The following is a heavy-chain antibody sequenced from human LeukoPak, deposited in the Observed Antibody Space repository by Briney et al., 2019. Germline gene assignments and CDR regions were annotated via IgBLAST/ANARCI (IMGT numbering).Heavy chain of an antibody. CDR2: MNPKSGGT. D-gene: IGHD3-9*01. J-gene: IGHJ4*02. V-gene: IGHV1-2*02. CDR1: GYTFTGYY. Sequence: ASVKVSCKASGYTFTGYYVHWVRQAPGQGLEWMGWMNPKSGGTNYAQKFEARVTMDRDTSISTAYMELSRLRFDDTAVYYCARSPDILTGEKFDYWGQGTLVTVSS. CDR3: ARSPDILTGEKFDY.